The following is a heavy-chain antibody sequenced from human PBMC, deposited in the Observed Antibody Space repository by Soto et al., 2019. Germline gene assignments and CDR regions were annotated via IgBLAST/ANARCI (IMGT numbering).Heavy chain of an antibody. D-gene: IGHD2-2*02. CDR1: GGSVSSGSYY. J-gene: IGHJ6*02. V-gene: IGHV4-61*01. CDR2: IYYSGST. CDR3: ATSPSIRQGYYYYYGMDV. Sequence: SETLSLTCTVSGGSVSSGSYYWSWIRQPPGKGLEWIGYIYYSGSTNYNPSLKSRVTISVDTSKNQFSLKLSSVTAADTAVYYCATSPSIRQGYYYYYGMDVSGQGTTVTVSS.